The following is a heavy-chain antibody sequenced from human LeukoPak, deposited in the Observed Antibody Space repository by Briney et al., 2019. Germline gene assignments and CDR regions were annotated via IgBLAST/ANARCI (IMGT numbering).Heavy chain of an antibody. Sequence: GGSLRLSCAVSGFTISGCAMSWVRQAPGKGLECVSSISDSGSTTSYADSVKGRFTISRDNSKNTLYLQMNNLRADDTAVYSCVKVRAGARYYFDLWGRGTLVTISS. CDR3: VKVRAGARYYFDL. CDR1: GFTISGCA. D-gene: IGHD7-27*01. CDR2: ISDSGSTT. J-gene: IGHJ4*02. V-gene: IGHV3-23*01.